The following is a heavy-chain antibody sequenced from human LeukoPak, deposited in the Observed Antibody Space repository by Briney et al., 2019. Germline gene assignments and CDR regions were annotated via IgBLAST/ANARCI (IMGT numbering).Heavy chain of an antibody. CDR2: INSDGSST. J-gene: IGHJ4*02. CDR3: TREILVGRQQLISIFDY. Sequence: GGSLTLSCAASGFTFGSYWIHWVRHAPGKGLVWVSRINSDGSSTIYADSVKGRFPIPRDNAKHMVYLQMNGLGAEDTAVYYCTREILVGRQQLISIFDYWGQGSLVTVPS. D-gene: IGHD6-13*01. CDR1: GFTFGSYW. V-gene: IGHV3-74*01.